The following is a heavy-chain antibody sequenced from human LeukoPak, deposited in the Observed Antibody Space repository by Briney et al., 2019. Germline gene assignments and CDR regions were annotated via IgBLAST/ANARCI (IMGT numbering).Heavy chain of an antibody. Sequence: PSETLSLTCAVSGDSISNHIYYWDWIRQTPGKGLEWIGAVYYTGNAYYNPSLKSRVTISVDTSDNPFSLHLSSVNAADTAIYYCARLRPLSGHRGAFDIWGQGTLVTVSS. CDR1: GDSISNHIYY. CDR2: VYYTGNA. D-gene: IGHD1-14*01. V-gene: IGHV4-39*01. J-gene: IGHJ3*02. CDR3: ARLRPLSGHRGAFDI.